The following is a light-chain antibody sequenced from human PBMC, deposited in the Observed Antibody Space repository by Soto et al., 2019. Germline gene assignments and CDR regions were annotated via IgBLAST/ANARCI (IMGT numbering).Light chain of an antibody. CDR2: EVT. CDR3: CSYRSGTTWV. V-gene: IGLV2-14*01. J-gene: IGLJ3*02. CDR1: SGDVGGYNY. Sequence: QSVLTQPASVSGSPGQSITISCTGTSGDVGGYNYVSWYQQHPGKAPKLMIYEVTNRPSGVSHRFSGSKSGNSASLTISGLQAEDEADYYCCSYRSGTTWVFGGGTKLTVL.